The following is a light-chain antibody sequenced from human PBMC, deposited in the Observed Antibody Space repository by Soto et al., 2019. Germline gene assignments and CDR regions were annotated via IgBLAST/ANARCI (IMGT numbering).Light chain of an antibody. J-gene: IGLJ1*01. V-gene: IGLV2-11*01. CDR2: DVR. CDR1: TSDVGDYDY. CDR3: CSYAGTSTYV. Sequence: QSALTQPPSVSGSPGQSVTISCTGTTSDVGDYDYVSWYLQHPGTAPKLLISDVRRRHSGVPDRFSGSKSGNTASLTISGLQVDDEGDYYCCSYAGTSTYVFGPGTKVTVL.